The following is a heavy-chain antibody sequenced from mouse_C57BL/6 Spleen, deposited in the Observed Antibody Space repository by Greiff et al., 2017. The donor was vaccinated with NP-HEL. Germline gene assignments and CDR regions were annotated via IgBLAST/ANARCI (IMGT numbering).Heavy chain of an antibody. CDR1: GFTFSSYG. Sequence: EVQVVESGGDLVKPGGSLKLSCAASGFTFSSYGMSWVRQTPDKRLEWVATISSGGSYTYYPDSVKGRFTISRDNAKNTLYLQMSSLKSEDTAMYYCASLYYYGSSSGYFDYWGQGTTLTVSS. CDR2: ISSGGSYT. CDR3: ASLYYYGSSSGYFDY. D-gene: IGHD1-1*01. V-gene: IGHV5-6*01. J-gene: IGHJ2*01.